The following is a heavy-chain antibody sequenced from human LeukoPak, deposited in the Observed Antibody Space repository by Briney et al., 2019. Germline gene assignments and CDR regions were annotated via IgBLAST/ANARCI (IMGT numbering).Heavy chain of an antibody. D-gene: IGHD3-16*01. CDR2: IQNGGGTT. Sequence: PGGSLRPSCTASGFTFSSYTMNWVRQAPGKGLEWVSAIQNGGGTTSYADSVKGRFTISRDNSKNTLFLQMNSLRAEDTAVYYCAKDSAFGGEDSWGQGTLVTVSS. CDR1: GFTFSSYT. J-gene: IGHJ4*02. CDR3: AKDSAFGGEDS. V-gene: IGHV3-23*01.